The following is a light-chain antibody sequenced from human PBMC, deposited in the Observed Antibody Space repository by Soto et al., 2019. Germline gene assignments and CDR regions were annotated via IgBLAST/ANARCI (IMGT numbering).Light chain of an antibody. J-gene: IGLJ3*02. CDR3: SSYTTVPSPQWV. V-gene: IGLV2-14*01. CDR2: KVD. CDR1: SSDVGRYNY. Sequence: QSALTQPPSASGSPGQSVTISCTGTSSDVGRYNYVSWYQHHPGKAPKLMIYKVDNRPSGISDRFSASKSGNTASLTISGLQAEDEAHYYCSSYTTVPSPQWVFAGGTKLTVL.